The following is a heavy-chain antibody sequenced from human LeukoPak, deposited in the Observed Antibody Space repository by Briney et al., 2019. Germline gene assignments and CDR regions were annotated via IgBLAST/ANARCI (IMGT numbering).Heavy chain of an antibody. CDR3: AREPTGIIL. CDR2: ISSTSAYI. V-gene: IGHV3-21*01. D-gene: IGHD5-18*01. CDR1: GFTFSSYS. Sequence: GGSLRLSCAASGFTFSSYSMNWVRQTPGEGLEWVSSISSTSAYIYYADSVKGRFTISRDNAKNSLYLQMNSLRVEDTAMYYCAREPTGIILWGQGTLVTVSS. J-gene: IGHJ4*02.